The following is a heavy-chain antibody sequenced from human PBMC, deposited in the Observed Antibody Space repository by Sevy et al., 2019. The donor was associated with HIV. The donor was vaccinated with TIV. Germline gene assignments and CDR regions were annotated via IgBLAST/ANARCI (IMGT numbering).Heavy chain of an antibody. CDR1: GGSISSYY. CDR2: IYTSGST. V-gene: IGHV4-4*07. J-gene: IGHJ3*02. CDR3: GRGGGYFDDGFDI. D-gene: IGHD3-10*01. Sequence: SETLSLTCTVSGGSISSYYCTWIRQPAGKGLEWIGRIYTSGSTNYNPSLKSRVTMSVGTSKKQFSLKLSSVTAANTAVYYCGRGGGYFDDGFDIWGQGTMVTVSS.